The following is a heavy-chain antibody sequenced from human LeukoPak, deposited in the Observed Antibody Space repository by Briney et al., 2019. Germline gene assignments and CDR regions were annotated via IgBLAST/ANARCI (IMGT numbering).Heavy chain of an antibody. D-gene: IGHD6-13*01. V-gene: IGHV4-34*01. J-gene: IGHJ4*02. CDR3: ARVRSWTRDY. CDR2: INHSGST. Sequence: SETLSLTCAVYGGSFSGYYWSWIRQPPGKGLEWIGEINHSGSTNYNPSLKSRVTISVDTSKNQFSLKLSSVTAADTAVYYCARVRSWTRDYWGQGTLVTVSS. CDR1: GGSFSGYY.